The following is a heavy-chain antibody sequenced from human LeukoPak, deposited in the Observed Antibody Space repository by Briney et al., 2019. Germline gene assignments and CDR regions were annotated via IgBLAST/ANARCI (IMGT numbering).Heavy chain of an antibody. CDR3: ARVIWAYYYDSSGYRFDP. D-gene: IGHD3-22*01. V-gene: IGHV4-39*07. CDR1: GGSISSSSYY. J-gene: IGHJ5*02. Sequence: SETLSLTCTVSGGSISSSSYYWGWIRQPPGKGLEWIGSIYYSGSTYYNPSLKSRVTISVDTSKNQFSLKLSSVTAADTAVYYCARVIWAYYYDSSGYRFDPWGQGTLVTVSS. CDR2: IYYSGST.